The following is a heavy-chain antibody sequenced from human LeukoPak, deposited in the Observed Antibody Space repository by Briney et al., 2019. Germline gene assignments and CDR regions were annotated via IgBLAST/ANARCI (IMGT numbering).Heavy chain of an antibody. CDR3: ARVIGSYGDSAY. J-gene: IGHJ4*02. CDR1: GFTFSSFS. Sequence: GGSLRLSCAASGFTFSSFSMNWVRQAPGKGLEWISYIGSSSSSMYYAASVKGRITISRDNAKTSLYLQMNSLTAEDTAVYYCARVIGSYGDSAYWGQGTLVTVSS. V-gene: IGHV3-48*04. CDR2: IGSSSSSM. D-gene: IGHD4-17*01.